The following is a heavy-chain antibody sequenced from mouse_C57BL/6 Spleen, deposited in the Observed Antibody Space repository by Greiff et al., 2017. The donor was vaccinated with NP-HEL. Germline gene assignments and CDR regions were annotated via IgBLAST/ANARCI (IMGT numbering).Heavy chain of an antibody. V-gene: IGHV5-9-1*02. D-gene: IGHD1-1*01. CDR3: TREGTTVVATKDYYAMDY. CDR1: GFTFSSYA. Sequence: DVMLVESGEGLVKPGGSLKLSCAASGFTFSSYAMSWVRQTPEKRLEWVAYISSGGDYIYYADTVKGRFTISRDNARNTLYLQMSSLKSEDTAMYYCTREGTTVVATKDYYAMDYWGQGTSVTVSS. J-gene: IGHJ4*01. CDR2: ISSGGDYI.